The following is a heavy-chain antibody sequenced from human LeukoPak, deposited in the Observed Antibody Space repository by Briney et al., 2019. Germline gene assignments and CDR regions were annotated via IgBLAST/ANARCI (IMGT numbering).Heavy chain of an antibody. CDR1: GFTFSSYA. V-gene: IGHV3-23*01. CDR2: ISGSGGST. D-gene: IGHD6-19*01. Sequence: GGPLRFSCASSGFTFSSYAMSWVRKAPGRGLGWVSVISGSGGSTYYADSVKGRFTISRDNSKNTVYLQINSVKADATAVYYCANAVADYWGQGTLVTVSS. J-gene: IGHJ4*02. CDR3: ANAVADY.